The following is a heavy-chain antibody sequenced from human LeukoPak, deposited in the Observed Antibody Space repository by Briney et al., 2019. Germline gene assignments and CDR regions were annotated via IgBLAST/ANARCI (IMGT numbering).Heavy chain of an antibody. D-gene: IGHD3-10*01. CDR1: GGSISSYY. Sequence: PSETLSLTCTVSGGSISSYYWSWIRQPPGKGLEWIGYIYYSRSTNYNPSLKSRVTISVDTSKNQFSLKLSSVTAADTAVYYCARGGYYGSPYYMDVWGKGTTVTVSS. J-gene: IGHJ6*03. CDR2: IYYSRST. V-gene: IGHV4-59*01. CDR3: ARGGYYGSPYYMDV.